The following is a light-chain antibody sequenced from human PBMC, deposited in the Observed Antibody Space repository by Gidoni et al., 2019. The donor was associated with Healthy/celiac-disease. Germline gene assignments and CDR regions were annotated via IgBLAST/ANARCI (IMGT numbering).Light chain of an antibody. J-gene: IGLJ2*01. Sequence: SSALTQPPSVSVSPGQTASITCSGDKLVDKYACWYSQKPGQSPVLVIYQDSKRPSGIPERFSGSNSGNTATLTISGTQAMDEADYYCQAWDSSVVFGGGTKLTVL. CDR2: QDS. CDR1: KLVDKY. V-gene: IGLV3-1*01. CDR3: QAWDSSVV.